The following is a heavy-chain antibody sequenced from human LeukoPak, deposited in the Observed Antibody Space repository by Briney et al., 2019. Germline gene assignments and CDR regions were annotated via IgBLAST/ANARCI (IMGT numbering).Heavy chain of an antibody. CDR1: GGSISSYY. Sequence: SETLSLTCTVSGGSISSYYWSWIRQPPGKGLEWIGYIFYSGSTNYNPSLKSRVTISVDTSKNQFSLKLSSVTAADTAVYYCASAKRDYYGSGSYYNPYYYYMDVWGKGTTVTISS. D-gene: IGHD3-10*01. CDR2: IFYSGST. J-gene: IGHJ6*03. CDR3: ASAKRDYYGSGSYYNPYYYYMDV. V-gene: IGHV4-59*01.